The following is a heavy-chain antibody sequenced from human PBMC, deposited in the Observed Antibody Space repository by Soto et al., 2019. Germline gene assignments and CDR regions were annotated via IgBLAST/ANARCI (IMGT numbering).Heavy chain of an antibody. Sequence: PLETLSLTCTVSGVSISSSSYYWGWIRQPPGKGLEWIGSSYYGGRTYYNPSLKSRVTVSVDTSKNQLSLKLSSVTAADTAVYYCARRQWELLNWFDPWGQGTLVTVS. D-gene: IGHD1-26*01. CDR3: ARRQWELLNWFDP. CDR1: GVSISSSSYY. CDR2: SYYGGRT. V-gene: IGHV4-39*01. J-gene: IGHJ5*02.